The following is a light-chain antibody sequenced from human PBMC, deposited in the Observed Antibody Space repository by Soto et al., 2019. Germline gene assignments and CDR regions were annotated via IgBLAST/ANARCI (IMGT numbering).Light chain of an antibody. J-gene: IGLJ2*01. V-gene: IGLV6-57*04. CDR1: SVNIASSY. CDR3: QSYDSNNVV. CDR2: ENN. Sequence: NFMLTQPHSVSESPGKTITISCTRGSVNIASSYVHWYQQRPGSAPTTVVYENNQRPSGVPDRFSGSIASSSNSASLTISGLKTEDEADYYCQSYDSNNVVFGGGTKLTVL.